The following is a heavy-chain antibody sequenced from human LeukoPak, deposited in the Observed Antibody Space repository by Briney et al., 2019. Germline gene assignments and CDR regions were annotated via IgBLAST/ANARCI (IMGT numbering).Heavy chain of an antibody. CDR2: IRYDGSNK. CDR3: AKDTGYSYGPDY. J-gene: IGHJ4*02. D-gene: IGHD5-18*01. V-gene: IGHV3-30*02. Sequence: GGSLRLSCAASGFTFSSYGMHWVRQAPGKGLEWVAFIRYDGSNKYYADSVKGRFTISRDNSKNTLYLQMNSLRAEDMAVYYCAKDTGYSYGPDYWGQGTLVTVSS. CDR1: GFTFSSYG.